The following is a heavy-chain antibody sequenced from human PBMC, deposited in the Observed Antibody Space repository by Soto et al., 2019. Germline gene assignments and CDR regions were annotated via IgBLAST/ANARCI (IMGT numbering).Heavy chain of an antibody. CDR1: GFTFDDYA. Sequence: GGSLRLSCAASGFTFDDYAMHWVRQAPGKGLEWVSGISWNSGSIGYADSVKGRFTISRDNAKNSLYLQMNSLRAEDTALYYCAKDNGYYGSGSYFPGWFDPWGQGTLVTVSS. CDR2: ISWNSGSI. CDR3: AKDNGYYGSGSYFPGWFDP. J-gene: IGHJ5*02. D-gene: IGHD3-10*01. V-gene: IGHV3-9*01.